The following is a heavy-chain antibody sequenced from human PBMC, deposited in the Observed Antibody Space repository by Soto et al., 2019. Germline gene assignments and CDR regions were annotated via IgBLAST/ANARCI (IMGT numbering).Heavy chain of an antibody. CDR3: AGSSSWYDYYYYGMDV. D-gene: IGHD6-13*01. V-gene: IGHV3-33*01. CDR1: GFTFSSYG. CDR2: IWYDGSNK. Sequence: QVQLVESGGGVVQPGRSLRLSCAASGFTFSSYGMHWVRQAPGKGLEWVAVIWYDGSNKYYADSVKGRFTISRDNSKNTPYLQMNSLRAEDTAVYYCAGSSSWYDYYYYGMDVWGQGTTVTVSS. J-gene: IGHJ6*02.